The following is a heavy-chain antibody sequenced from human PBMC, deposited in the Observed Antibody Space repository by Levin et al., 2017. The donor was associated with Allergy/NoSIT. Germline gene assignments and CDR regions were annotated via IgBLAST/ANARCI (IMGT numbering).Heavy chain of an antibody. CDR2: IYSGGST. D-gene: IGHD3-22*01. CDR1: GFTVSSNY. CDR3: ARGSSGYYDY. J-gene: IGHJ4*02. V-gene: IGHV3-53*01. Sequence: GESLKISCAASGFTVSSNYMSWVRQAPGKGLEWVSVIYSGGSTYYADSVKGRFTISRDNSKNTLYLQMNSLRAEDTAVYYCARGSSGYYDYWGQGTLVTVSS.